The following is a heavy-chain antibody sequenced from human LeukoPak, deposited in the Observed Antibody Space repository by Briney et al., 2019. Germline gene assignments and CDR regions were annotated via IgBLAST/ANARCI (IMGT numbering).Heavy chain of an antibody. CDR3: ASSDYGDYVFNC. J-gene: IGHJ4*02. V-gene: IGHV1-2*02. CDR1: GYTFTGYY. CDR2: INPNSGGT. D-gene: IGHD4-17*01. Sequence: ASVKVSCKASGYTFTGYYMHWVRQAPGQGLEWMGWINPNSGGTNYAQKFRGRVTMTRDTSISTAYMELSRLRSDDTAVYYCASSDYGDYVFNCWGQGTLVTVSS.